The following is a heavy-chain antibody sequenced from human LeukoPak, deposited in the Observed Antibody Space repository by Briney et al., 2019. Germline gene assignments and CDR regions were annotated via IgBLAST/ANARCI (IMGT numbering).Heavy chain of an antibody. CDR1: GFTFSSYA. V-gene: IGHV3-23*01. CDR3: AKVSDHFYDSSGYLDY. J-gene: IGHJ4*02. Sequence: PGGSLRLSCAASGFTFSSYAMSWVRQAPGKGLEWVSSISDSGGNTYYADSAKGRFTIPRDNSKNTLYLKMNSLRAEDTAVYYCAKVSDHFYDSSGYLDYWGQGPLVTVSS. CDR2: ISDSGGNT. D-gene: IGHD3-22*01.